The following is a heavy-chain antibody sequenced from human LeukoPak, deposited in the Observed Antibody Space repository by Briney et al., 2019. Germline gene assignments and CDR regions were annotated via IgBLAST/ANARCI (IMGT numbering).Heavy chain of an antibody. Sequence: SETLSLTCTVSGGSISSGGYWWSWIPQHPGEGLEWIGYSYYSGSTYYNPSLRSRVTILVDTSKNQFSLKLSSLNAADTAVYYCARAILTASGYVWYFDLWGRGTLVTVSS. CDR3: ARAILTASGYVWYFDL. J-gene: IGHJ2*01. CDR2: SYYSGST. D-gene: IGHD3-3*01. V-gene: IGHV4-31*03. CDR1: GGSISSGGYW.